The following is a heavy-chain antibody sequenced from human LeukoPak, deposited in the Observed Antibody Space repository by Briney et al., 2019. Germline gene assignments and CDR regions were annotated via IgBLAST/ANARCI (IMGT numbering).Heavy chain of an antibody. J-gene: IGHJ4*02. CDR3: ASPKVGGYCPFDY. CDR1: GGTFSSYA. CDR2: IIPIFGTA. V-gene: IGHV1-69*13. D-gene: IGHD2-21*01. Sequence: SVKVSCKASGGTFSSYAISWVRQAPGQGLEWMGGIIPIFGTANYAQKFQGRVTITADESTSTAYMGLSSLRSEDTAVYYCASPKVGGYCPFDYWGQGTLVTVSS.